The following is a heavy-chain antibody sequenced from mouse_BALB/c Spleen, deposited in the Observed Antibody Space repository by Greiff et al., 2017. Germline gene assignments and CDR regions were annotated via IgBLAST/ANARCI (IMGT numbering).Heavy chain of an antibody. CDR2: INPSTGYT. V-gene: IGHV1-7*01. CDR3: ARYGNYDWFAY. D-gene: IGHD2-1*01. J-gene: IGHJ3*01. Sequence: QVHVKQSGAELAKPGASVKMSCKASGYTFTSYWMHWVKQRPGQGLEWIGYINPSTGYTEYNQKFKDKATLTADKSSSTAYMQLSSLTSEDSAVYYCARYGNYDWFAYWGQGTLVTVSA. CDR1: GYTFTSYW.